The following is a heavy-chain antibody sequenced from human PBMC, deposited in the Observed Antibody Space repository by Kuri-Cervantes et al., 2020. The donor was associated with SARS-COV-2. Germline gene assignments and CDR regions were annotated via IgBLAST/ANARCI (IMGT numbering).Heavy chain of an antibody. D-gene: IGHD6-19*01. J-gene: IGHJ4*02. CDR2: ISSSSSTI. CDR3: ARDSSSGWFSY. CDR1: GFTFSSYW. V-gene: IGHV3-48*01. Sequence: GESLKISCAASGFTFSSYWMSWVRQAPGKGLEWVSYISSSSSTIYYADSVKGRFTISRDNAKNSLYLQMNSLRAEDTAVYYCARDSSSGWFSYWGQGTLVTVSS.